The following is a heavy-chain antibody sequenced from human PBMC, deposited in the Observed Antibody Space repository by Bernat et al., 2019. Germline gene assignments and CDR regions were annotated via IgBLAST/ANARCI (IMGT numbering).Heavy chain of an antibody. V-gene: IGHV3-15*01. J-gene: IGHJ4*02. CDR3: TTGERSYGVFDH. CDR2: IKSETDGGTT. Sequence: EVQLVESGGGLVQPGGSLKLSCAASGFTFSGSAMHWVRQASGKGLEWVGRIKSETDGGTTDYAAPVKGRFTMSRDGSKDNLYLQMNGLKTEDTAVYYCTTGERSYGVFDHWGQGTLVTVSS. D-gene: IGHD5-18*01. CDR1: GFTFSGSA.